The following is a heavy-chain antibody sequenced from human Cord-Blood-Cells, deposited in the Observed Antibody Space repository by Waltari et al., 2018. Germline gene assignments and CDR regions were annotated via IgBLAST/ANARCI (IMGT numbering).Heavy chain of an antibody. CDR3: ARLIAAAGIRREGLVY. J-gene: IGHJ4*02. Sequence: QVQLQESGPGLVKPSGTLSLTSAVSGGSISRSNWWSGVRQPPGKGLEWSGEIYHSGSTNDNPSLKSRVTISVDKSKNQFALKLSSVTAADTAVYYCARLIAAAGIRREGLVYWGQGTLVTVSS. V-gene: IGHV4-4*02. CDR2: IYHSGST. CDR1: GGSISRSNW. D-gene: IGHD6-13*01.